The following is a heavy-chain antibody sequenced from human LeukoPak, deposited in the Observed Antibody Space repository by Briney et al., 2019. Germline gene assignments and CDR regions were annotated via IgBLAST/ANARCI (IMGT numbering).Heavy chain of an antibody. CDR2: IYYSGST. CDR1: GGSISSYY. CDR3: ARGGTAYGMGHYNWFDP. V-gene: IGHV4-59*01. Sequence: PSETLSLTCTVSGGSISSYYWSWIRQPPGKGLEWIGYIYYSGSTNYNPSLKSRVTISVDASKNQFSLKLSSVTAADTAVYYCARGGTAYGMGHYNWFDPWGQGTLVTVSS. J-gene: IGHJ5*02. D-gene: IGHD2-21*01.